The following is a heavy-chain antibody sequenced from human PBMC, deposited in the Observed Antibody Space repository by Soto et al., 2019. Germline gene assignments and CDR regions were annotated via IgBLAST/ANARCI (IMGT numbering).Heavy chain of an antibody. V-gene: IGHV4-34*01. Sequence: PSETLSLTCAVYGGSFSGYYWSWIRQPPGKGLEWLGEINHRGTTNYNPPLKSRVTISADTSKNQFSLKLSSVTAADTAVYYCARGRGRWLQLRGDYYYGMDVWGQGTTVTVSS. D-gene: IGHD5-12*01. CDR2: INHRGTT. J-gene: IGHJ6*02. CDR3: ARGRGRWLQLRGDYYYGMDV. CDR1: GGSFSGYY.